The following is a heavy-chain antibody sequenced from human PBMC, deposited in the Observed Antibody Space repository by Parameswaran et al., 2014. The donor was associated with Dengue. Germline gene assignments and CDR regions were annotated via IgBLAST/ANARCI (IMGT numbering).Heavy chain of an antibody. CDR2: IYIRGGN. CDR3: ARAATLPPNHFYGTAV. J-gene: IGHJ6*02. V-gene: IGHV4-61*02. Sequence: ASETLSLTCTVSGGSISSGTYHWNWIRQPAGKGLEWIGRIYIRGGNDYNPSLKSRVSISLDKSRNQFSLKLASVTAADTGVYYCARAATLPPNHFYGTAVWGQGTTVTVSS. CDR1: GGSISSGTYH.